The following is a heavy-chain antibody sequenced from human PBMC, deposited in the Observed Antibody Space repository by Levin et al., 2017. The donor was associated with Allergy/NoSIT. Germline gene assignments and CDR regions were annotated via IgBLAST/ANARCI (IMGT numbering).Heavy chain of an antibody. CDR3: ARHGDSSSWYIFDP. V-gene: IGHV4-39*01. J-gene: IGHJ5*02. D-gene: IGHD6-13*01. CDR1: GGSISSSNYY. Sequence: SSETLSLTCTVSGGSISSSNYYWGWIRQPPGKGLEWIGSIYDSGSTYYTPSLKSRVTISVDTSKNQFSLELSSVTAADTAVYYCARHGDSSSWYIFDPWGQGTLVTVSS. CDR2: IYDSGST.